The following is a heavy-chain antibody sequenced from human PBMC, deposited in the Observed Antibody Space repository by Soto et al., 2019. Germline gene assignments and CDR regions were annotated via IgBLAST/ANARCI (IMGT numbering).Heavy chain of an antibody. Sequence: GGSLRLSCAASGFTFSSYAMSWVRQAPGKGLEWVSAISGSGGSTYYADSVKGRFTISRDNSKNTLYLQMNSLRAEDTAVYYCAKDRGYGSGSSWFAGMDVWGQGTTVTVSS. V-gene: IGHV3-23*01. CDR3: AKDRGYGSGSSWFAGMDV. CDR2: ISGSGGST. D-gene: IGHD3-10*01. J-gene: IGHJ6*02. CDR1: GFTFSSYA.